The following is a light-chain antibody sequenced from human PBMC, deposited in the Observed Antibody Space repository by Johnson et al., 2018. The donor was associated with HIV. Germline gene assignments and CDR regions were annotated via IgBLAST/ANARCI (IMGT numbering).Light chain of an antibody. Sequence: QSVLTQPPSVSSAPGQKVTISCSGSSSNIANNYVSWYQQIPGTAPKLLIYDNNKRPSGIPDRFSGSKSGTSATLGITGLQTGDEADYYCGTWDSSLSAGGVFGTGTKVTVL. CDR3: GTWDSSLSAGGV. J-gene: IGLJ1*01. CDR1: SSNIANNY. CDR2: DNN. V-gene: IGLV1-51*01.